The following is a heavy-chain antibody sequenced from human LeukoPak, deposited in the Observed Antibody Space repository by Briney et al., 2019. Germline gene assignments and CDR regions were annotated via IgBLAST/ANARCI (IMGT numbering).Heavy chain of an antibody. CDR1: GGSISSYY. CDR2: IYYSGST. V-gene: IGHV4-59*08. J-gene: IGHJ4*02. Sequence: PSETLSLTCTVSGGSISSYYWSWIRQPPGKGLEWIGYIYYSGSTNYNPSLKSRVTISVDTSKNQFSLKLSSVTAADTAVYYCARHRWYYDSSGSFDYWGQGTLVTVSS. D-gene: IGHD3-22*01. CDR3: ARHRWYYDSSGSFDY.